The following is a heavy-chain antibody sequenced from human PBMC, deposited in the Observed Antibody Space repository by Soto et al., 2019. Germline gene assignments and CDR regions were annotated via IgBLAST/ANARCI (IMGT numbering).Heavy chain of an antibody. J-gene: IGHJ5*01. CDR1: GFTYSSYA. V-gene: IGHV3-30-3*01. Sequence: QVKLVESGEGVVQPGRSLRLSCAATGFTYSSYAMHRVREAPGKGLEGVAIISYDGSNKYYADSVKGRFTISRDNSKNTLSLQMNSLRAEDTAVYYCVRDLSSGYDSWGQGTQVTVSS. D-gene: IGHD3-22*01. CDR3: VRDLSSGYDS. CDR2: ISYDGSNK.